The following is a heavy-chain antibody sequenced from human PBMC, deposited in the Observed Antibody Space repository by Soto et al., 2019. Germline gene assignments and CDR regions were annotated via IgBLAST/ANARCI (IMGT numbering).Heavy chain of an antibody. CDR3: IKDSSPGGLDY. Sequence: EAQLVESGGGLVQPGTSLRLSCTASGSTLHDYAMHWVRQAPGKGLEWVSGIYWDSNRIDYADSVKGRFTISRDNPKKYLYLPMNGLRAEDTALDYCIKDSSPGGLDYWGQGTLVIVSS. CDR1: GSTLHDYA. D-gene: IGHD3-16*01. CDR2: IYWDSNRI. J-gene: IGHJ4*02. V-gene: IGHV3-9*01.